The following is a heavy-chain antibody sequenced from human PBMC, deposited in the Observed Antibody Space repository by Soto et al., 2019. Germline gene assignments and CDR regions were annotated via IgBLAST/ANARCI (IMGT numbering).Heavy chain of an antibody. J-gene: IGHJ6*03. CDR3: ARGSRYSYGYDVHYYYYMDV. CDR2: IYYTGST. D-gene: IGHD5-18*01. V-gene: IGHV4-61*01. CDR1: GGSISSSSYY. Sequence: SETLSLTCTVSGGSISSSSYYWSWIRQPPGKGLEWIGYIYYTGSTNYNPSLKSRVTISVDTSKNQCSLKLSSVTAADTAVYYCARGSRYSYGYDVHYYYYMDVWGKGTTVTVSS.